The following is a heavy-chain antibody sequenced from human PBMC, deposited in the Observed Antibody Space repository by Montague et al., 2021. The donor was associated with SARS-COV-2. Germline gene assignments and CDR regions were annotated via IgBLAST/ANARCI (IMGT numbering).Heavy chain of an antibody. CDR2: IDWDDDK. CDR3: ARTYYDILTGYDYGMDV. CDR1: GFSLSTSGMC. Sequence: PALVKPTQTLTLTCTFSGFSLSTSGMCVSWIRQPPGKALEWLARIDWDDDKYYSTSLKTRLTISKDTSKNQVVLTMTNMDPVDTATYYCARTYYDILTGYDYGMDVWGQGTTVTVSS. V-gene: IGHV2-70*11. J-gene: IGHJ6*02. D-gene: IGHD3-9*01.